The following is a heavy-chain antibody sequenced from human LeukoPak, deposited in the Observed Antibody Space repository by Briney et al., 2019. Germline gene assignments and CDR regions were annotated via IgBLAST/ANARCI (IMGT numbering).Heavy chain of an antibody. V-gene: IGHV1-69*06. CDR3: ARDNSVRDEAWWFNP. J-gene: IGHJ5*02. CDR1: GGTFSSYA. D-gene: IGHD5-24*01. Sequence: SVKVSCKASGGTFSSYAINWVRQAPGQGLEWMGGIIPVFGSANYAQNFQGRVTITADKSTSTAYMELSSLRSEDTAVYYCARDNSVRDEAWWFNPWGQGTLVTVSS. CDR2: IIPVFGSA.